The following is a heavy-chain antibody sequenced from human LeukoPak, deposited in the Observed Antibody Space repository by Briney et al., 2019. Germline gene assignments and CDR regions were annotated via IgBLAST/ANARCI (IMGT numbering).Heavy chain of an antibody. CDR1: GFTFSGYW. J-gene: IGHJ6*03. CDR2: IMKDGSIK. V-gene: IGHV3-7*01. D-gene: IGHD3-10*01. CDR3: AKDRVSMVRGVYYYYYYMDV. Sequence: PGGSLRLSCVASGFTFSGYWMSWVRQAPGKGLEWVANIMKDGSIKKYVDSVKGRFTISRDNAKNSLYLQMNSLRAEDTAVYCCAKDRVSMVRGVYYYYYYMDVWGKGTTVTVSS.